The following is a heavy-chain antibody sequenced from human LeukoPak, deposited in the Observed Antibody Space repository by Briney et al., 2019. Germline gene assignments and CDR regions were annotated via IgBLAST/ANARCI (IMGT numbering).Heavy chain of an antibody. V-gene: IGHV1-69*05. Sequence: SVKVSCKASGGTFNSYAISWVRQAPGQGLEWMGGIIPIFGTANYAQKVQGRVTITTDESTTTAYMELSSLKSEDTAVYYCARARSPSSGYLLRDHNWFDPWGQGTLVTVSS. J-gene: IGHJ5*02. CDR1: GGTFNSYA. CDR2: IIPIFGTA. CDR3: ARARSPSSGYLLRDHNWFDP. D-gene: IGHD3-22*01.